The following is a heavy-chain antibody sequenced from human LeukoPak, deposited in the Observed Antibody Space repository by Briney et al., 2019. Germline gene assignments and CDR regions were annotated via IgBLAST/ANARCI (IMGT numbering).Heavy chain of an antibody. D-gene: IGHD2-8*02. V-gene: IGHV3-30*02. CDR1: GFTFSSYG. CDR3: AREVLGDYYYYMDV. J-gene: IGHJ6*03. Sequence: GGSLRLSCAASGFTFSSYGMHWVRQAPGKGLEWVAFIRYDGSNKYYADSVKGRFTISRDNSKNSLYLQMNSLRAEDTAVYYCAREVLGDYYYYMDVWGKGTTVTVSS. CDR2: IRYDGSNK.